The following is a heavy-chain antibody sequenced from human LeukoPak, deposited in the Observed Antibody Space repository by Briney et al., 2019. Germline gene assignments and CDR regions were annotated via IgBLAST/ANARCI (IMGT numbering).Heavy chain of an antibody. CDR3: ARGGGKQWLAYYFDY. CDR1: GYTSTNYY. Sequence: ASVKVSCKASGYTSTNYYLHWVRQAPGQGLEWMGIINPSGGSTTYAQKFQGRVTMTRDMSTTTVYMELSSLRSEDTAVYYCARGGGKQWLAYYFDYWGQGTLVTVSS. CDR2: INPSGGST. V-gene: IGHV1-46*01. J-gene: IGHJ4*02. D-gene: IGHD6-19*01.